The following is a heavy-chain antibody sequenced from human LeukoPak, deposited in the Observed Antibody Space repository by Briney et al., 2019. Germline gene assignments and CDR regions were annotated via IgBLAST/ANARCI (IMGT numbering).Heavy chain of an antibody. CDR2: ISDDGSNK. V-gene: IGHV3-30*03. Sequence: GGSLRLSCVASGFTFSNYGMHWVRQAPGKGLEWVAVISDDGSNKYYPDSAQGRFTISRDNSKSTLNLQMDSLRIEDTAVYYCAIVGFTGSYMYAFDMWGQGTMVTVSS. J-gene: IGHJ3*02. D-gene: IGHD1-26*01. CDR1: GFTFSNYG. CDR3: AIVGFTGSYMYAFDM.